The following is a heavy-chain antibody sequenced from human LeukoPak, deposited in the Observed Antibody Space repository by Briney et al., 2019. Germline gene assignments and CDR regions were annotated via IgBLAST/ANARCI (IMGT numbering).Heavy chain of an antibody. J-gene: IGHJ5*02. CDR1: GYTFTGYY. Sequence: ASVKVSCKASGYTFTGYYIHWVRQAPGQGLEWMGWINHNSGDTHYAQKFQGRVTMTRDTSISTAHMDLNSLISDDTAVYYCARVQYQLLFEGNWFDPWGQGTLVTVSS. CDR3: ARVQYQLLFEGNWFDP. V-gene: IGHV1-2*02. CDR2: INHNSGDT. D-gene: IGHD2-2*01.